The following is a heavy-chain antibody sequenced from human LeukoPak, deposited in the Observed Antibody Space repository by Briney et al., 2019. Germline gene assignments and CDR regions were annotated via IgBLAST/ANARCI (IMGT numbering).Heavy chain of an antibody. CDR1: GFTFSSYS. D-gene: IGHD1-26*01. Sequence: GSLRLSCAASGFTFSSYSMNWVRQAPGKGLEWVSYISSSSSTIYYADSVRGRFTISRDNAKNSLYLQMNSLRAEDTAVYYCARARAGTYYPYYFDYWGQGTLVTVSS. CDR3: ARARAGTYYPYYFDY. CDR2: ISSSSSTI. V-gene: IGHV3-48*01. J-gene: IGHJ4*02.